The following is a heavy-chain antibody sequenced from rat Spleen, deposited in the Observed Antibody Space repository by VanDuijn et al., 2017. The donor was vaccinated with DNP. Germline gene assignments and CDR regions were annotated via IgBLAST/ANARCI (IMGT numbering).Heavy chain of an antibody. CDR1: GFTFSDYN. CDR2: IIYDGSRT. J-gene: IGHJ2*01. D-gene: IGHD1-5*01. CDR3: ATLDIGSTVDY. Sequence: EVQLVESGGGLVQPGRSLKLSCAASGFTFSDYNMAWVRQAPKKGLEWVATIIYDGSRTYYRDSVKGRFTISRDNAKRTLYLQMDSLRSEDTATYYCATLDIGSTVDYWGQGVMVTVSS. V-gene: IGHV5S10*01.